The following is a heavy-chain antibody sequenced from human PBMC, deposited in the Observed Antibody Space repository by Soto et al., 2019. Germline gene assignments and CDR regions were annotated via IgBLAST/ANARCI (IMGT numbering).Heavy chain of an antibody. V-gene: IGHV3-49*03. CDR3: TRDRINVLRYFDWSPDAFDI. CDR2: IRSKAYGGTT. Sequence: LRLSCRASGFTFGDYAMSWFRQAPGKGLEWVGFIRSKAYGGTTEYAASVKGRFTISRDDSKSIAYLQMNSLKTEDTAVYYCTRDRINVLRYFDWSPDAFDIWGQGTMVTVSS. D-gene: IGHD3-9*01. J-gene: IGHJ3*02. CDR1: GFTFGDYA.